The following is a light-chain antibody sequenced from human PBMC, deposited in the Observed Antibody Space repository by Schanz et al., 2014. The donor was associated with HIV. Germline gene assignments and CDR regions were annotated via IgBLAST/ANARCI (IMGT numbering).Light chain of an antibody. V-gene: IGLV2-23*02. Sequence: QSALTQPASVSGSPGQSITISCTGTGSDVGSYNLVSWYQQHPGKAPKLMMYEVSERPSGVSNRFSGSKSGNTASLTISGLQAEDEADYYCCSYAGSSTFGAVFGGGTQLTVL. CDR1: GSDVGSYNL. J-gene: IGLJ7*01. CDR2: EVS. CDR3: CSYAGSSTFGAV.